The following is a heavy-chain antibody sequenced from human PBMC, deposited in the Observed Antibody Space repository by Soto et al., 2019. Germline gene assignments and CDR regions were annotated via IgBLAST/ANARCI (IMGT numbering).Heavy chain of an antibody. CDR1: VGSISLYY. CDR2: IHYSGST. CDR3: TREWSHAFDI. J-gene: IGHJ3*02. V-gene: IGHV4-59*01. Sequence: PSESLSLTCTVSVGSISLYYWSWLRQSPGKGLEWIGFIHYSGSTNYNPSLKSRITISVDTSKNQFSLRLNSLTPADTAVYFCTREWSHAFDIWGPGTMVTVSS. D-gene: IGHD3-3*01.